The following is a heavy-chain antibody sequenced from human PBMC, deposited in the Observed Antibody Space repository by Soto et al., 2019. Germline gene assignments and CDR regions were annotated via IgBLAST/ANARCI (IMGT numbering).Heavy chain of an antibody. V-gene: IGHV3-7*03. J-gene: IGHJ4*02. Sequence: GGSLRLCCASCGFTVSNSWMSLERKAPGKGLEWVANIKQDGSEKYYVDSVKGRFTISRDNAKNTLYMQMNSLRAEDTAVYYCARPYDSSGSYLPFDYWGQGTLVTVSS. CDR1: GFTVSNSW. D-gene: IGHD3-22*01. CDR3: ARPYDSSGSYLPFDY. CDR2: IKQDGSEK.